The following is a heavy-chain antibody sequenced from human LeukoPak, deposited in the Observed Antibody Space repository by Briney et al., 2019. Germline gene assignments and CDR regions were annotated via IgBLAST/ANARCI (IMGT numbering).Heavy chain of an antibody. CDR1: GGSFRGDY. V-gene: IGHV4-34*01. J-gene: IGHJ4*02. CDR2: INHIGGT. CDR3: ARGSQRWLQLVPFDY. D-gene: IGHD5-24*01. Sequence: PSETLSLTCAVYGGSFRGDYWSWIRPPPRKGREWVGEINHIGGTNYNTSLKSRVTISVDTSTNQFSLKLSSVTAADTAVYYCARGSQRWLQLVPFDYWGQGTLVTVP.